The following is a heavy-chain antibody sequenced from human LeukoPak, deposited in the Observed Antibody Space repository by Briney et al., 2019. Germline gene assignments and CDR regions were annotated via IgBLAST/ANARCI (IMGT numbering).Heavy chain of an antibody. CDR3: VREDPSEYGSIDY. J-gene: IGHJ4*02. CDR1: GFTFSNYW. Sequence: QPGGSLRLSCAASGFTFSNYWMHWVRQAPGKGLVWVSRISNDGSSTNYADSVKGRFTISRDNAKNTLYLQMNSLRDEDTAVYYCVREDPSEYGSIDYWGQGTLVTVSS. V-gene: IGHV3-74*01. D-gene: IGHD3-10*01. CDR2: ISNDGSST.